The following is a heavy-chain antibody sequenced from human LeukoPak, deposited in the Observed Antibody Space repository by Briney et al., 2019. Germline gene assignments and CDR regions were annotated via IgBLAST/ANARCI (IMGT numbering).Heavy chain of an antibody. CDR3: ATPSSSSWYGFDP. Sequence: ASVKVSCKTSGYTFTGYYIHWVRQAPGQGLEWMGWTDPNSGGTNYAQKFQGRVTMTRDTSISTAYMELSRLTSADTAVYRCATPSSSSWYGFDPWGQGTLVTASS. CDR1: GYTFTGYY. D-gene: IGHD6-13*01. CDR2: TDPNSGGT. J-gene: IGHJ5*02. V-gene: IGHV1-2*02.